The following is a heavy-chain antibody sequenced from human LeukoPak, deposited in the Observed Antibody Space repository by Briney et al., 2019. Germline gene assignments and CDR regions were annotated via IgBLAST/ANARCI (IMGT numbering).Heavy chain of an antibody. V-gene: IGHV3-33*01. J-gene: IGHJ4*02. CDR3: ARDRDGYNYFDY. CDR2: IWYDGSNK. D-gene: IGHD5-24*01. CDR1: GFTFSSYG. Sequence: GGSLRLSCAASGFTFSSYGMHWVRQAPGKGLEWVAVIWYDGSNKYYADSVKGRFTICRDNSKNTLYLQMNSLRAEDTAVYYCARDRDGYNYFDYWGQGTLVTVSS.